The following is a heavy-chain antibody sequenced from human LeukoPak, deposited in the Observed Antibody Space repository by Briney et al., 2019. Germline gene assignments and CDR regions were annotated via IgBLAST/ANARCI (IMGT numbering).Heavy chain of an antibody. CDR3: ARLAGGLWIWALYGMDV. D-gene: IGHD3-16*01. V-gene: IGHV4-59*08. J-gene: IGHJ6*02. CDR1: GGSISSFY. CDR2: FYYSGST. Sequence: SETLSLTCTVSGGSISSFYWSWIRQPPGKGLEWIGYFYYSGSTNYNPSLKSRVTISVDTSKNQFSLKLSSVTAADTPVDFCARLAGGLWIWALYGMDVWGQGTTVTVSS.